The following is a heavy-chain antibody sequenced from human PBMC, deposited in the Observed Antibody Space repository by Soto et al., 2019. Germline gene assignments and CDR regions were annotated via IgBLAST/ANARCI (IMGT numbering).Heavy chain of an antibody. Sequence: SVKVSCKASGGTFSSYAISWVRQAPGQGLEWMGGIIPIFGTANYAQKFQGRVTITADKSTSTAYMELSSLRSEDTAVYYCASKYRSGGSCYSDYYGMDVWGQGTTVTVSS. J-gene: IGHJ6*02. D-gene: IGHD2-15*01. CDR3: ASKYRSGGSCYSDYYGMDV. CDR2: IIPIFGTA. CDR1: GGTFSSYA. V-gene: IGHV1-69*06.